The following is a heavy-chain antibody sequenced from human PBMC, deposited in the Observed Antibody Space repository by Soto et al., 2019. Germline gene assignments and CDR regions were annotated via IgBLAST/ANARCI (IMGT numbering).Heavy chain of an antibody. CDR3: ALEANGTSFFYF. J-gene: IGHJ4*02. D-gene: IGHD2-8*01. V-gene: IGHV2-5*02. Sequence: QITLKESGPTLVNPTQTLTLTCTFSGFSLTTGGVGVGWIRQPPGKALEWLALIYWDHDKRYSPSLKSRLTNTKDTSKNQVVLTMTNMDPVDTATYYCALEANGTSFFYFWGQGALVTVSS. CDR2: IYWDHDK. CDR1: GFSLTTGGVG.